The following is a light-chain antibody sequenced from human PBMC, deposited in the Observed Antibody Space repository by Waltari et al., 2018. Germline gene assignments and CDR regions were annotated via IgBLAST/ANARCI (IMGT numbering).Light chain of an antibody. CDR2: GAS. CDR3: QQYDNWPWT. CDR1: QSVSSN. Sequence: EIVMTQSPATLSVSPGERATLSCRASQSVSSNLAWYQQKPGQAPSLLIYGASTRATGIPARFSGSGSGTEFTLTISSMQSEDFAVYYCQQYDNWPWTFGQRTKVEIK. V-gene: IGKV3-15*01. J-gene: IGKJ1*01.